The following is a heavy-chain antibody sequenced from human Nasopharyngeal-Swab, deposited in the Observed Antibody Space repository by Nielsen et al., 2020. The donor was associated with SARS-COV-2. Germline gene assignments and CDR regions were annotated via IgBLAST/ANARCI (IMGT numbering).Heavy chain of an antibody. D-gene: IGHD4/OR15-4a*01. J-gene: IGHJ6*02. CDR3: AKDGGLTTFPYYYYYGMDV. Sequence: GESLKISCAASGFTFSPFWMTWVRQAPGKGLEWVSAISGSGGSTYYADSVKGRFTISRDNSKNTLYLQMNSLRAEDTAVYYCAKDGGLTTFPYYYYYGMDVWGQGTTVTVSS. CDR2: ISGSGGST. CDR1: GFTFSPFW. V-gene: IGHV3-23*01.